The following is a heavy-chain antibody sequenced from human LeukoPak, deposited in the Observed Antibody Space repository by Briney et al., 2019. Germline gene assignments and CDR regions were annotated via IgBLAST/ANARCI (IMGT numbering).Heavy chain of an antibody. CDR2: IWFGGSNA. D-gene: IGHD1-14*01. J-gene: IGHJ3*02. CDR1: GFGFRSYG. CDR3: AKDRTGGTDAFDI. Sequence: PGGSLRLSCATSGFGFRSYGMHWVRQAPGKGLDWVAAIWFGGSNAYYADSVKGRFTISRDNSKNTLYLAMDSLRPEDTALYYCAKDRTGGTDAFDIWGQGTMVTVSS. V-gene: IGHV3-30*02.